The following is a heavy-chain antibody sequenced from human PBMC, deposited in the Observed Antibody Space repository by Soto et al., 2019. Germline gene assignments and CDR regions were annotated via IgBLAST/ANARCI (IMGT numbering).Heavy chain of an antibody. J-gene: IGHJ4*02. Sequence: QVQLVESGGGVVQPGRSLRLSCTASGFTFSSYAMHWVRQAPGKGLEWGAVISYDGSNKYYADSVKGRFTISRDNSKNTLYLQMNSLRAEDTAVYYCATTGGGILYYFDYWGQGTLVTVSS. CDR3: ATTGGGILYYFDY. D-gene: IGHD2-15*01. CDR2: ISYDGSNK. CDR1: GFTFSSYA. V-gene: IGHV3-30-3*01.